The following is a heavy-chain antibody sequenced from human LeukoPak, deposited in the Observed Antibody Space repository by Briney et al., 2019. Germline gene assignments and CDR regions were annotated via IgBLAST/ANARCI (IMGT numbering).Heavy chain of an antibody. V-gene: IGHV4-38-2*02. CDR3: AREAPQTRGAFDI. J-gene: IGHJ3*02. CDR2: IYHSGST. CDR1: GYSISSGYY. D-gene: IGHD1-7*01. Sequence: SETLSLTCTVSGYSISSGYYWGWIRPPPGKGLEGIGSIYHSGSTYYNPSLKSRVNISVDTSKNQFSLKLSSVTAADTAVCYCAREAPQTRGAFDIWGQGTMVTVSS.